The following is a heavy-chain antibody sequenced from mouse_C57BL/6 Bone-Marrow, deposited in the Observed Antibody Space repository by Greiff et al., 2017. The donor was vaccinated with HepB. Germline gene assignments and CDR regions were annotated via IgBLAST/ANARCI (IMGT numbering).Heavy chain of an antibody. CDR1: GFTFSDYG. D-gene: IGHD1-1*01. Sequence: EVNVVESGGGLVKPGGSLKLSCAASGFTFSDYGMHWVRQAPEKGLEWVAYISSGSSTIYYADTVKGRFTISRDNAKNTLFLQMTSLRSEDTAMYYCARDITTVVGYFDDWGQGTTLTVSS. CDR2: ISSGSSTI. CDR3: ARDITTVVGYFDD. J-gene: IGHJ2*01. V-gene: IGHV5-17*01.